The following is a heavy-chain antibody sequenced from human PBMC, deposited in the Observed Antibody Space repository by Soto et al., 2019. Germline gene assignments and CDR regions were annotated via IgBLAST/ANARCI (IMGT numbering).Heavy chain of an antibody. CDR2: IKPDGSDQ. CDR1: GFTFSSLW. D-gene: IGHD3-10*01. J-gene: IGHJ4*02. V-gene: IGHV3-7*01. CDR3: TRAGGSYYFDF. Sequence: EVQLVESGGGLVLPGGSLRLSCAASGFTFSSLWMSWVRQAPGKGLEWVANIKPDGSDQYYVDSVKGRFTISRDNARNSLYLQMNSLRGDDTAVYYCTRAGGSYYFDFWGLGTLVTVSA.